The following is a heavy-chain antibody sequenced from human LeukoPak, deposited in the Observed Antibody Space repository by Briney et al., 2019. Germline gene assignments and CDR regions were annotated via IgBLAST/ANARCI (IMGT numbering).Heavy chain of an antibody. CDR2: IYYSGST. Sequence: SETLSLTCTVSGGSISSYYWSWIRQPPGKGLEWIGYIYYSGSTNYNPSLKSRVTISVDTSKNQFSLKLSSVTAADTAVYYCAGHATTPSDAFDIWGQGTMVTVSS. CDR1: GGSISSYY. J-gene: IGHJ3*02. CDR3: AGHATTPSDAFDI. D-gene: IGHD1-1*01. V-gene: IGHV4-59*08.